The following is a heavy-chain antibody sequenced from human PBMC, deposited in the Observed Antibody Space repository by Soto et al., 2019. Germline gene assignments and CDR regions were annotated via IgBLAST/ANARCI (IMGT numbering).Heavy chain of an antibody. CDR3: ARSGPRAGWELIDY. CDR2: ISSSSSTI. Sequence: EVQLVESGGGLVQPGGSLRLSCAASGFTFSSYSMNWVRQAPGKGLEWVSYISSSSSTIYYADSVKGRFTISRDNAKNSLYLQMNSLRAEDTAVYYCARSGPRAGWELIDYWGQGTLVTVSS. D-gene: IGHD1-26*01. CDR1: GFTFSSYS. J-gene: IGHJ4*02. V-gene: IGHV3-48*01.